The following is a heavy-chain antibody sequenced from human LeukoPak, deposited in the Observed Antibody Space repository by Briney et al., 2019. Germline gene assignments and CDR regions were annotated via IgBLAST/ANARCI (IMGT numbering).Heavy chain of an antibody. CDR1: GFTFGDYA. J-gene: IGHJ4*02. Sequence: GGSLRLSCTASGFTFGDYAMSWFRQAPGKGLEWVSSISNSGDTTYYADSVKGRFTISRDNSQSTLYLQMNSLRAEDTAVYYCARDRSGMIVVVHFDYWGQGTLVTVSS. CDR2: ISNSGDTT. V-gene: IGHV3-23*01. CDR3: ARDRSGMIVVVHFDY. D-gene: IGHD3-22*01.